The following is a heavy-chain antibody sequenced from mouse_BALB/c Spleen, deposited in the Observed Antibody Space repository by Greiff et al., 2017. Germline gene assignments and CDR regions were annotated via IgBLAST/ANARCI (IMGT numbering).Heavy chain of an antibody. V-gene: IGHV1-7*01. CDR1: GYTFTSYW. J-gene: IGHJ3*01. D-gene: IGHD1-1*01. CDR2: INPSTGYT. Sequence: QVQLKQSGAELAKPGASVKMSCKASGYTFTSYWMHWVKQRPGQGLEWIGYINPSTGYTEYNQKFKDKATLTADKSSSTAYMQLSSLTSEDSAVYYCASYGSSAYWGQGTLVTVSA. CDR3: ASYGSSAY.